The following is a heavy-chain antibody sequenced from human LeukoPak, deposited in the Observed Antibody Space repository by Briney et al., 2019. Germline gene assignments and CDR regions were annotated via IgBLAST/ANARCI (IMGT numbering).Heavy chain of an antibody. J-gene: IGHJ3*02. CDR2: IYYSGST. Sequence: TPSETLSLTCTVSGGSISGSSYYWGWIRQPPGKGLEWIGSIYYSGSTYYNPSLKSRVTISVDTSKNQFSLKLSSVTAADTAVYYCARGDYGAAFDIWGQGTMVTVSS. CDR1: GGSISGSSYY. D-gene: IGHD4-17*01. CDR3: ARGDYGAAFDI. V-gene: IGHV4-39*01.